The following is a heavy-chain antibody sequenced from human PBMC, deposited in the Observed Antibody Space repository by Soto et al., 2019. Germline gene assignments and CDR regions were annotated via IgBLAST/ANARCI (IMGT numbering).Heavy chain of an antibody. CDR2: MNPNSGNT. D-gene: IGHD4-17*01. Sequence: GASVEVSCKASGYTFTSYDINWVRQATGQGLEWMGWMNPNSGNTGYAQKFQGRVTMTRNTSISTAYMELSSLRSEDTAVYYCARGHRDMTTVTRSKGRYFDLWGRGTPVTVSS. J-gene: IGHJ2*01. CDR3: ARGHRDMTTVTRSKGRYFDL. CDR1: GYTFTSYD. V-gene: IGHV1-8*01.